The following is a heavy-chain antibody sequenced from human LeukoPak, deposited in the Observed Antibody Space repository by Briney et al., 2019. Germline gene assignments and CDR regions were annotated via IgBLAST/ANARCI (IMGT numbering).Heavy chain of an antibody. V-gene: IGHV3-23*01. Sequence: TGGSLRLSCAVPGFTFSTSAMSWVRHAPGKGLEWVSGISDSGGNTNYGDSVKGRFTISRDNSKSTLYLQMNSLRAEDTAVYYCARRRGNYFYLDYWGQGTLVTVSS. CDR1: GFTFSTSA. CDR3: ARRRGNYFYLDY. D-gene: IGHD1-26*01. CDR2: ISDSGGNT. J-gene: IGHJ4*02.